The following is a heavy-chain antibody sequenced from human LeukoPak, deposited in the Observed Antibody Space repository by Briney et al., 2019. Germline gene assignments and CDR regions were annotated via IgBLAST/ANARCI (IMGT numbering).Heavy chain of an antibody. CDR2: INPRSGST. CDR1: GYTFSMYY. V-gene: IGHV1-46*01. Sequence: ASVKVSCKASGYTFSMYYMHWVRQAPGQGLEWMGIINPRSGSTTYAQKFQGRLTMTRDMSTGTFYMELNSLKFEDTAVYYCARDHPSLHGGYSGYDYDYWGQGTLVTVSS. J-gene: IGHJ4*02. CDR3: ARDHPSLHGGYSGYDYDY. D-gene: IGHD5-12*01.